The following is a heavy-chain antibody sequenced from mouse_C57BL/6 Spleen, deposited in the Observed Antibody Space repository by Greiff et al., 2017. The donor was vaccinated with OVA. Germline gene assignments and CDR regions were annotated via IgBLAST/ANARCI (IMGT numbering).Heavy chain of an antibody. CDR1: GYTFTSYW. D-gene: IGHD3-2*02. V-gene: IGHV1-64*01. J-gene: IGHJ3*01. CDR2: IHPNSGST. CDR3: ALDSSGYPWAY. Sequence: VQLQQPGAELVKPGASVKLSCKASGYTFTSYWMHWVTQRPGQGLEWIGMIHPNSGSTNYNEKFKSKATLTVDKSSSTAYMQLSSLTSEDSAVYCCALDSSGYPWAYWGQGTLVTVSA.